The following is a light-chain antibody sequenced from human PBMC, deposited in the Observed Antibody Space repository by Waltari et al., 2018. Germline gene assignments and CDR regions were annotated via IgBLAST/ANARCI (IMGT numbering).Light chain of an antibody. CDR3: QSYDNSPGVV. CDR1: SSNIGAGYD. Sequence: QSVLTQPPSVSGAPGQRVTISCTGSSSNIGAGYDVHWYQQPPGTAPKLLIYGNSNRPSGVPDRFSGSKSGTSASLAITGLQAEDEADYYCQSYDNSPGVVFGGGTKLTVL. CDR2: GNS. J-gene: IGLJ2*01. V-gene: IGLV1-40*01.